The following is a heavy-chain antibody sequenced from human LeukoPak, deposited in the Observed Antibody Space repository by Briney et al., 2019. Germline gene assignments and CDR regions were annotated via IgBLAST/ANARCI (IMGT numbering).Heavy chain of an antibody. J-gene: IGHJ4*02. Sequence: PSETLSLTCTVSGGSISSDYWSWIRQPPGKGLEWIGYIYHSGSTNYKSSLKSRVTISVDTSKNQFSLKLSSVTAADTAVYYCARGRWFGNYYFGYWGQGTLVTVSS. CDR2: IYHSGST. V-gene: IGHV4-59*01. CDR3: ARGRWFGNYYFGY. CDR1: GGSISSDY. D-gene: IGHD3-10*01.